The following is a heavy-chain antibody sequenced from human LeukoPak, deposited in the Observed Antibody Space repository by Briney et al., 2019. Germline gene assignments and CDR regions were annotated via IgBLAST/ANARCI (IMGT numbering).Heavy chain of an antibody. Sequence: ASVKVSCKVSGYTLTKLSMHWVRQAPGEGLEWMGGFDPEDGETIYAQKFQGRVTMTEDTSTDTAYMEVSSLRSEDTAVYYCAPSWGSSGWYSWFDPWGQGTLVTVSS. V-gene: IGHV1-24*01. CDR1: GYTLTKLS. CDR2: FDPEDGET. CDR3: APSWGSSGWYSWFDP. D-gene: IGHD6-19*01. J-gene: IGHJ5*02.